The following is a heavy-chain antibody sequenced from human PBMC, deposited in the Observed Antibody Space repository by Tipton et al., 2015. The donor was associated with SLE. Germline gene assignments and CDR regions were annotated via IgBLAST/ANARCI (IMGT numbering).Heavy chain of an antibody. CDR1: GFTFYSHA. CDR3: AKGVWGSSWYFDL. Sequence: GSLRLSCAASGFTFYSHAMTWVRQTPGTGLEWVSLTYSGGSTYYTDAVKGRFTVSRDNSKNTLYLQMNSLRAEDTAVYYCAKGVWGSSWYFDLWGRGTLVTVSS. CDR2: TYSGGST. V-gene: IGHV3-23*03. D-gene: IGHD7-27*01. J-gene: IGHJ2*01.